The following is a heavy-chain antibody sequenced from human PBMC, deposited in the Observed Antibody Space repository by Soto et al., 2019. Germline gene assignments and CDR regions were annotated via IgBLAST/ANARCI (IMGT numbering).Heavy chain of an antibody. J-gene: IGHJ4*02. CDR2: IWYDGSNK. D-gene: IGHD3-10*01. CDR3: ARDRTKPLLTMVRGVIMGPFDY. Sequence: PGGSLRLSCAASGFTFSSYGMHWVRQAPGKGLEWVAVIWYDGSNKYYADSVKGRFTISRDNSKNTLYLQMNSLRAEDTAVYYCARDRTKPLLTMVRGVIMGPFDYWGQGTLVTVSS. V-gene: IGHV3-33*01. CDR1: GFTFSSYG.